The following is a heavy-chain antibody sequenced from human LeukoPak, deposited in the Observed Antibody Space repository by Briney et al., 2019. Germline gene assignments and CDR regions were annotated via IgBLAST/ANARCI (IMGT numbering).Heavy chain of an antibody. CDR1: GYIFTSYG. Sequence: ASVKVSCKASGYIFTSYGIIWVRQAPGQGLQWMGWISAHNGNTNYAQKLQGRVTMTTDTSTSTVHMELRSLRSDDTAVYYCARAQTTLLLDYWGQGTLVTVSS. CDR3: ARAQTTLLLDY. V-gene: IGHV1-18*01. J-gene: IGHJ4*02. D-gene: IGHD4-11*01. CDR2: ISAHNGNT.